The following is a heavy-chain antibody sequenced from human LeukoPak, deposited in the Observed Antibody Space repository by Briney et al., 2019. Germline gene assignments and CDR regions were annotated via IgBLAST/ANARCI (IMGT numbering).Heavy chain of an antibody. CDR1: GFTLNSYW. Sequence: GGSLRLSCAASGFTLNSYWMSWVRQAPGKGLEWVANIKHDGSDKYYVDSVKGRFTISRDNAKNSLYLQMNSLRAEDTAVYYCARLYYADTGTYNRLFDYWGQGTLVTVSS. CDR2: IKHDGSDK. J-gene: IGHJ4*02. CDR3: ARLYYADTGTYNRLFDY. D-gene: IGHD3-10*01. V-gene: IGHV3-7*04.